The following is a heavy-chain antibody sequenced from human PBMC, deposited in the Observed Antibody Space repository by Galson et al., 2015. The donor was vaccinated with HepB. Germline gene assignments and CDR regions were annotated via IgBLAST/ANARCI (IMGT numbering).Heavy chain of an antibody. J-gene: IGHJ4*02. Sequence: SLRLSCAASGFIFSSYAMSWVRQAPGKGLEWVSAISSSGGSTYYAGSVKGRFTISRDNSKNTLYLQMNSLRAEDTAVYYCATHYDFWSALAYFDYWGQGTLVTVSS. CDR3: ATHYDFWSALAYFDY. D-gene: IGHD3-3*01. V-gene: IGHV3-23*01. CDR2: ISSSGGST. CDR1: GFIFSSYA.